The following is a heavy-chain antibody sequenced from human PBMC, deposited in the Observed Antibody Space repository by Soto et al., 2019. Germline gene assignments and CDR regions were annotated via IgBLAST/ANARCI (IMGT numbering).Heavy chain of an antibody. Sequence: EVQLVESGGGLVQPGRSLRHSCAASGFTFDDYAMHWVRQAPGKGLEWVSGISWNSGSIGYADSVKGRFTISRDNAKNSLYLQMNSLRAEDTALYYCAKAAGYSSGPPIRYYFDYWGQGTLVTVSS. J-gene: IGHJ4*02. V-gene: IGHV3-9*01. CDR2: ISWNSGSI. CDR3: AKAAGYSSGPPIRYYFDY. CDR1: GFTFDDYA. D-gene: IGHD6-19*01.